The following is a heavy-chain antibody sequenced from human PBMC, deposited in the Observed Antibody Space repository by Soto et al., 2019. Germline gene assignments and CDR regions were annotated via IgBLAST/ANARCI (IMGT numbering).Heavy chain of an antibody. D-gene: IGHD3-10*01. CDR2: IYYSGST. Sequence: QVQLQESGPGLVKPSQTLSLTCTVSGGSISSGGYYWSWIRQHPGKGLEWIGYIYYSGSTYYNPSLKSRVTISVDTSKNQFSLKLSSVTAADTAVYYCARVSMVRVDYYYYGMDVWGQGTTVTVSS. J-gene: IGHJ6*02. V-gene: IGHV4-31*03. CDR3: ARVSMVRVDYYYYGMDV. CDR1: GGSISSGGYY.